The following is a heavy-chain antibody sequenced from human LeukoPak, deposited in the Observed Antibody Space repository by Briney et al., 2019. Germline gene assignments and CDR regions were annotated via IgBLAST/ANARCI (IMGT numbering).Heavy chain of an antibody. CDR3: ARDLRDFWSGHYLFDY. CDR2: IRSKAYGGTT. CDR1: GFTFGDYA. V-gene: IGHV3-49*04. Sequence: GGSLRLSCTASGFTFGDYAMSWVRQAPGKGLEWVGFIRSKAYGGTTEYAASVKGRFTISRDDSKSIAYLQMNSLKTEDTAVYYCARDLRDFWSGHYLFDYWGQGTLVAVSS. J-gene: IGHJ4*02. D-gene: IGHD3-3*01.